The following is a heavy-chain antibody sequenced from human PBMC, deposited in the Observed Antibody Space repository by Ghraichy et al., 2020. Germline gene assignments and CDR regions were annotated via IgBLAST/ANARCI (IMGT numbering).Heavy chain of an antibody. V-gene: IGHV3-7*01. CDR2: VKPDGGEK. CDR3: AKCRGTTWNDALDV. CDR1: GFMFSSYR. D-gene: IGHD1-1*01. J-gene: IGHJ3*01. Sequence: GGSLRLYCAASGFMFSSYRVTWVRQAPGKGLEWVANVKPDGGEKNYVGSVKGRFTISRDNAKNSLYLQMNSLRAEDTAVYYCAKCRGTTWNDALDVWGQGTMVTVSS.